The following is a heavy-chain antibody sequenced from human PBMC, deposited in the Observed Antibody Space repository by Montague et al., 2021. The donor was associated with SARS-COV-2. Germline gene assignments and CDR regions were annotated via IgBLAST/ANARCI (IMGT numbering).Heavy chain of an antibody. J-gene: IGHJ6*03. CDR1: GDSVASNGAA. D-gene: IGHD3-9*01. V-gene: IGHV6-1*01. CDR2: TYYMSKWYN. Sequence: CAISGDSVASNGAAWNWNRQSPSRGFEWFVMTYYMSKWYNDYAVSVKSRITINPDTSKNQFSLQLNSVTPEDTTVYYCARDLKPPGDILTGYLPYYYYMDVGGKGTTVTVSS. CDR3: ARDLKPPGDILTGYLPYYYYMDV.